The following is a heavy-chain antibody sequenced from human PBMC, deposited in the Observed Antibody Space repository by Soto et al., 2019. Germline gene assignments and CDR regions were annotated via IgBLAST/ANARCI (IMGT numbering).Heavy chain of an antibody. Sequence: QVQLVQSGAEGKEPGDSVRVSCEASGYTFTAYYIHWVRQAPGQGLEWMGWINPKFGDTSYAQDFQGRVSMTRDMSISTVYMELSRLTSDDTDIYYCARNMDYYYGPGSGNGHGFWGQGTTVTVFS. J-gene: IGHJ6*02. CDR3: ARNMDYYYGPGSGNGHGF. CDR2: INPKFGDT. V-gene: IGHV1-2*02. D-gene: IGHD3-10*01. CDR1: GYTFTAYY.